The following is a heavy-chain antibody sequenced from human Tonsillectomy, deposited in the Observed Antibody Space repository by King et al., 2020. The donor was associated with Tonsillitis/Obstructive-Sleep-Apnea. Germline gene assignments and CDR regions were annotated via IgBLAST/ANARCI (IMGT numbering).Heavy chain of an antibody. V-gene: IGHV3-49*04. J-gene: IGHJ4*02. CDR2: IRSKAYGGTT. D-gene: IGHD3-3*01. Sequence: VQLVESGGGLVQPGRSLRLSCKASGFTFGDYAMSWVRQAPGKGLEWVGFIRSKAYGGTTDYAASVKGRFTNSRDDSKSIAYLQMNSLKTEDTAVYYCTRDRTSNDFWSGYDLDYWGQGTLVTVSS. CDR3: TRDRTSNDFWSGYDLDY. CDR1: GFTFGDYA.